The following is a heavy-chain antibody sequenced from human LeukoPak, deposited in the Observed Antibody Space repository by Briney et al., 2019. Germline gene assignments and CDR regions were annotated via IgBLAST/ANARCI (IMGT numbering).Heavy chain of an antibody. CDR2: ISGSGGST. V-gene: IGHV3-23*01. D-gene: IGHD3-10*01. J-gene: IGHJ4*02. CDR1: GFTFSSYA. Sequence: PGGSLRLSCAASGFTFSSYAMSWVRQAPGKGLEWVSAISGSGGSTYYADSVKGRFTISRDNSKNTLYLQMNSLRAEDTAVYYCAKDRKVTMVRGVWHYFDYWGQGTLVTVSS. CDR3: AKDRKVTMVRGVWHYFDY.